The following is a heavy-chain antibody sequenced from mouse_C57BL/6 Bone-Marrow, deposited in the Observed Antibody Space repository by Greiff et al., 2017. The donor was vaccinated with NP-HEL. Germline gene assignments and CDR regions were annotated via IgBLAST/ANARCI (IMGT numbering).Heavy chain of an antibody. J-gene: IGHJ2*01. CDR1: GYTFTSYW. CDR2: IDPSDSYT. V-gene: IGHV1-69*01. Sequence: QVQLQQPGAELVMPGASVKLSCKASGYTFTSYWMHWVKQRPGQGLEWIGEIDPSDSYTNYNQKFKGKSTLTVDKSSSTAYMQLSSLTSEDSAVYYCAREGSITTVGPYFDYWGQGTTLTVSS. D-gene: IGHD1-1*01. CDR3: AREGSITTVGPYFDY.